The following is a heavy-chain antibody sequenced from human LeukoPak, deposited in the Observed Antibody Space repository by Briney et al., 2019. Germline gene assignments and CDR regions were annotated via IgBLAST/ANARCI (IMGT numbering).Heavy chain of an antibody. CDR1: GGSISSGGYY. Sequence: SETLSLTCTVSGGSISSGGYYWSWIRQPPGKGLEWIGYIYHSGSTYYNPSLKSRVTISVDRSKSQFSLKLTSVTAADTAVYYCARRRYTSGYLDYWGQGTLVTVSS. D-gene: IGHD3-22*01. J-gene: IGHJ4*02. CDR2: IYHSGST. V-gene: IGHV4-30-2*01. CDR3: ARRRYTSGYLDY.